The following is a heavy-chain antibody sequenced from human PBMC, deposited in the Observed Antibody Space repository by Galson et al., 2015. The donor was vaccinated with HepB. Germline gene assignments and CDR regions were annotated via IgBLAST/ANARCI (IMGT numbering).Heavy chain of an antibody. D-gene: IGHD6-6*01. V-gene: IGHV1-69*13. CDR1: GGTFSSYA. J-gene: IGHJ6*02. CDR2: IIPIFGTA. Sequence: SVKVSCKASGGTFSSYAISWVRQAPGQGLEWMGGIIPIFGTANYAQKFQGRVTITADESTSTAYMELSSLRSEDTAVYYCARQSDSSSSNPHYYYYYGMDVWGQGTTVTVSS. CDR3: ARQSDSSSSNPHYYYYYGMDV.